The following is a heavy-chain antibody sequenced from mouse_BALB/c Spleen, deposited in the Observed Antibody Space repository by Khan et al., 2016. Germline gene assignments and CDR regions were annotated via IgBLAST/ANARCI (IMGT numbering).Heavy chain of an antibody. CDR1: GFEFSRYW. J-gene: IGHJ2*01. D-gene: IGHD2-1*01. Sequence: EVQLVESGGGLVQPGGSLKLSCAASGFEFSRYWMSLVRQAPGKGLEWIGEINPDTIPIDYAPSLKDKFIISRDNAKNTLYLQLSKVRSEDTALYYCGRGNYVPGSLDYWSQGTTLKVSA. V-gene: IGHV4-1*02. CDR2: INPDTIPI. CDR3: GRGNYVPGSLDY.